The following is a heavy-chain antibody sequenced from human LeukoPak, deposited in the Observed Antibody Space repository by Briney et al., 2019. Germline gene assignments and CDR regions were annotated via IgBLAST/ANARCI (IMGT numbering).Heavy chain of an antibody. D-gene: IGHD6-13*01. CDR1: GFTLSSHS. CDR3: ARGNQQLVTHYLDY. Sequence: PGGSLRLSCAASGFTLSSHSMNWVRQAPGKGPEWVSHISSSSNTIHYADSVKGRFTISRDNAKNSLYLQMNSLRAEDTAVYYCARGNQQLVTHYLDYWGQGTLVTVSS. V-gene: IGHV3-48*01. CDR2: ISSSSNTI. J-gene: IGHJ4*02.